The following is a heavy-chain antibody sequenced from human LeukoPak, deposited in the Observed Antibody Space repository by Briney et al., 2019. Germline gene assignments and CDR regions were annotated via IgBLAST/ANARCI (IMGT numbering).Heavy chain of an antibody. CDR2: IKQDGSEK. Sequence: PGGSLRLSCAASGFTFSSYWMTWVRHLPGKGLEWVAKIKQDGSEKYYVDSVKGRFTISRDNTRNPPYLRMNSLRAEDTAVYYCARAGKDFSLDYWGQGTLVTVSS. V-gene: IGHV3-7*01. J-gene: IGHJ4*02. D-gene: IGHD1-14*01. CDR3: ARAGKDFSLDY. CDR1: GFTFSSYW.